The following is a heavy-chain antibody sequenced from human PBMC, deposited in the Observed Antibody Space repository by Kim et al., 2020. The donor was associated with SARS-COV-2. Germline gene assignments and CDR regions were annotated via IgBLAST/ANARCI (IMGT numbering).Heavy chain of an antibody. D-gene: IGHD3-22*01. CDR2: IYSGGST. J-gene: IGHJ3*02. CDR1: GFTVSSNY. CDR3: ARDSRDSSGQSRNAFDI. Sequence: GGSLRLSCAASGFTVSSNYMSWVRQAPGKGLEWVSVIYSGGSTYYADSVKGRFTISRDNSKNTLYLQMNSLRAEDTAVYYCARDSRDSSGQSRNAFDIWGQGTMVTVSS. V-gene: IGHV3-53*01.